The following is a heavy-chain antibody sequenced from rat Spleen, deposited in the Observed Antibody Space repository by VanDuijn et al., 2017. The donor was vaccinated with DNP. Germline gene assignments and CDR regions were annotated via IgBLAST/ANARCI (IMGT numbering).Heavy chain of an antibody. CDR1: GFSLTSNG. V-gene: IGHV2S12*01. CDR2: ISSGGDT. J-gene: IGHJ4*01. D-gene: IGHD1-11*01. CDR3: ARSGTEVPYYYVMDT. Sequence: QVQLKESGPGLLQPSQTLSLTCTVSGFSLTSNGVSWVRRPPGKGLEWIASISSGGDTYYNSPFKSRLSISRDTSKSQVFLKMNSLQTEDTAMYFCARSGTEVPYYYVMDTWGQGVSVTVSS.